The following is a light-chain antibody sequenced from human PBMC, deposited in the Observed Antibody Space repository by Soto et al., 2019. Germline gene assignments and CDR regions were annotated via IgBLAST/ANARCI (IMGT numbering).Light chain of an antibody. Sequence: QSVLTQPPSVSGATGQRVTFSCIGSSSNIGADHDVHWYQQLPGTAPKLLIYGNINRPSGVPDRFSGSKSGASAALAITGLQAEDESLYFCQSYDNSLGFVFGTGTKLTVL. J-gene: IGLJ1*01. CDR2: GNI. CDR3: QSYDNSLGFV. V-gene: IGLV1-40*01. CDR1: SSNIGADHD.